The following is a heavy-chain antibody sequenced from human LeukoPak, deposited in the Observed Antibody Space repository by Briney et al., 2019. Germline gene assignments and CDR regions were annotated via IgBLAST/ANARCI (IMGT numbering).Heavy chain of an antibody. V-gene: IGHV4-59*08. Sequence: SETLSLTCTVSGGSISSYYWSWIRQPPGKGLEWIGYIYYSGSTNYNPSLKSRVTISVDTSKNQFSLKLSSVTAADTAVYYCARLYRATDAFDIWGQGTMVTVSS. CDR3: ARLYRATDAFDI. J-gene: IGHJ3*02. D-gene: IGHD1-26*01. CDR1: GGSISSYY. CDR2: IYYSGST.